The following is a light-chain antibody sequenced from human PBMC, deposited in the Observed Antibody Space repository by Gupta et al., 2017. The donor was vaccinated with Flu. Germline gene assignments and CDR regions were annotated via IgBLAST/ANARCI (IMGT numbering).Light chain of an antibody. Sequence: DIQMTQSPSTLSASVGDRVTITCRASQSISSWLAWYQQKPGQAPKLLISKASTLESGVPSRFSGSGSGTEFTLTISSLQPDDFAAYYYQQYNSYGTFGQGTQVEIK. CDR2: KAS. J-gene: IGKJ1*01. V-gene: IGKV1-5*03. CDR3: QQYNSYGT. CDR1: QSISSW.